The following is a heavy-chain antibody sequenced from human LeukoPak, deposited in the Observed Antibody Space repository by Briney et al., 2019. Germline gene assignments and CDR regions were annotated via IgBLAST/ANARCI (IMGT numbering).Heavy chain of an antibody. D-gene: IGHD3-22*01. V-gene: IGHV4-59*01. CDR3: ATGYYYDSSGYSPFDY. J-gene: IGHJ4*02. Sequence: SETLSLTCTVSGGSISSYYWSWIRQPPGKGLEWIGYIYYSGSTNYNPSLKSRVTISVDTSKNQFSLKLSSVTAADTAVYYCATGYYYDSSGYSPFDYWGQGTLVTVSS. CDR1: GGSISSYY. CDR2: IYYSGST.